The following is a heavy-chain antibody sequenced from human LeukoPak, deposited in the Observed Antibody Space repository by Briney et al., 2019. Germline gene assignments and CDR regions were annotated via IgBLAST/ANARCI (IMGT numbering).Heavy chain of an antibody. V-gene: IGHV3-30*04. CDR1: GFTFSGYA. Sequence: GGSLRLSCAASGFTFSGYAMHWVRQAPGKGLEWVAFISYDGRYKYSANSVKGRFTISRDNSKNTLYLQMNSLRADDTAVYYCTKEGNAFDIWGQGTIVTVSS. J-gene: IGHJ3*02. CDR3: TKEGNAFDI. CDR2: ISYDGRYK.